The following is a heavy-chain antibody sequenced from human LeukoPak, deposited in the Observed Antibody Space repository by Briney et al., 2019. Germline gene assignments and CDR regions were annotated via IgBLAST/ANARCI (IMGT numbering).Heavy chain of an antibody. CDR1: GFTFSSYW. J-gene: IGHJ4*02. D-gene: IGHD4-11*01. CDR2: INSDGYSI. V-gene: IGHV3-74*01. CDR3: ARVSDYSNYRYFDY. Sequence: GGSLRLSCAASGFTFSSYWMHWVRQAPGKGLVWVSRINSDGYSISYADSVKGRFTISRDNAKNTLYLQMNSLRAEDTAVYYCARVSDYSNYRYFDYWGQGTLVTVSS.